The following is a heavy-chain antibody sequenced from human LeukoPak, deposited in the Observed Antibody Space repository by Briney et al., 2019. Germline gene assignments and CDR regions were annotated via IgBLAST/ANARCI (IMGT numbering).Heavy chain of an antibody. J-gene: IGHJ3*02. V-gene: IGHV4-59*01. CDR1: GGSISSYY. CDR2: IYYSGST. D-gene: IGHD2-15*01. CDR3: ARGDMVVAAFDI. Sequence: SETLSLTCTVSGGSISSYYWSWLRQPPGKGLEWIGYIYYSGSTNYNPSLKSRVTISVDTSKNQFSLKLSSVTAADTAVYYCARGDMVVAAFDIWGQGTMVTVSS.